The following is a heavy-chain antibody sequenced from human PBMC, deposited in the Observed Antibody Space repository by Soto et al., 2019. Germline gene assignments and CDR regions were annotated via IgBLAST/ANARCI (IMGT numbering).Heavy chain of an antibody. Sequence: QVQQVQSGPEVKKPGSSVKVSCKASGGSITSYAVSWVRQAPGQGLEWMGGIISMFGTTHYAQKFQGRVTITADESTNTVYMELCRLRSDDTAIYYCARDRCYSDGCYSWLDPWGHGTPVTVSS. J-gene: IGHJ5*02. CDR3: ARDRCYSDGCYSWLDP. CDR1: GGSITSYA. CDR2: IISMFGTT. D-gene: IGHD2-8*01. V-gene: IGHV1-69*01.